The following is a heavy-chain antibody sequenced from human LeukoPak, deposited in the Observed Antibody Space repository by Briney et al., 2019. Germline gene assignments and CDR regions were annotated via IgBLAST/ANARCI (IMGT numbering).Heavy chain of an antibody. J-gene: IGHJ4*02. CDR1: GGTFSSYA. Sequence: ASVKVSCKDSGGTFSSYAISWVRQAPGQGLEWMGGIIPIFGTANYAQKFQGRVTITADESTSTAYMELSSLRSEDTAVYYCASPGYSSGWEFDYWGQGTLVTVSS. CDR3: ASPGYSSGWEFDY. D-gene: IGHD6-19*01. V-gene: IGHV1-69*13. CDR2: IIPIFGTA.